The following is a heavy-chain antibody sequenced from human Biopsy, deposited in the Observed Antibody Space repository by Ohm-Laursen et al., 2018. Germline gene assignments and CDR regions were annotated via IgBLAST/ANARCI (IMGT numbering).Heavy chain of an antibody. Sequence: ESLRISCKLSGYSYTNYWIGWVRQMPGKGLEWMGLVYPDDSNSRHSPSFQGHVTISADKSTSTPYLKGNSLTASDTAVYYCAKHFMSGPTTAGGYWGQGTLVTASS. CDR3: AKHFMSGPTTAGGY. CDR1: GYSYTNYW. J-gene: IGHJ4*02. V-gene: IGHV5-51*01. CDR2: VYPDDSNS. D-gene: IGHD1-14*01.